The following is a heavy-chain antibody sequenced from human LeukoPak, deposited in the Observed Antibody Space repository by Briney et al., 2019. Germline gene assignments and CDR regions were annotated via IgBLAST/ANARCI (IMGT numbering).Heavy chain of an antibody. J-gene: IGHJ6*02. D-gene: IGHD1-26*01. CDR1: GFTFSSYG. V-gene: IGHV3-33*01. CDR2: IWYDGSNK. CDR3: ARGSLGGYYGMDV. Sequence: GGSLRLSCAASGFTFSSYGMHWVRQAPGKGLEWVAVIWYDGSNKYYADSVKGRFTISRDNSKNTLYLQMNSLRAEDTAVYYCARGSLGGYYGMDVWGQGTTVTVSS.